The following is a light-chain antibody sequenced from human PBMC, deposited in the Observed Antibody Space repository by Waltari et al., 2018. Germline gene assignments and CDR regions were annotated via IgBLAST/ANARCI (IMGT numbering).Light chain of an antibody. J-gene: IGLJ3*02. Sequence: QPVLTQPPSASASLGDSVKLTCTLSSGQNNNAIACHQPQPEKGPRFLMKVNSDGRHSKGDGIPDRFSGSSSGTEWYLIISSLQSEDEADYYCQTWGTGTWVFGGGTRLTVL. CDR1: SGQNNNA. V-gene: IGLV4-69*01. CDR3: QTWGTGTWV. CDR2: VNSDGRH.